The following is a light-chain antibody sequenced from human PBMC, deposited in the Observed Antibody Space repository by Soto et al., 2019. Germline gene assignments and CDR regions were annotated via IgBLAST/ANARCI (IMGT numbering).Light chain of an antibody. CDR3: QQYGSSTYT. Sequence: EIVLTQSPGSLSLSPRERATLSCRASQSVSSNHLAWYQQKPGQAPRLLIYGASRRATGIPDRFSGSGSGTDFTLTISRLGPEDFAVYYCQQYGSSTYTFGQGTKVEIK. V-gene: IGKV3-20*01. CDR2: GAS. J-gene: IGKJ2*01. CDR1: QSVSSNH.